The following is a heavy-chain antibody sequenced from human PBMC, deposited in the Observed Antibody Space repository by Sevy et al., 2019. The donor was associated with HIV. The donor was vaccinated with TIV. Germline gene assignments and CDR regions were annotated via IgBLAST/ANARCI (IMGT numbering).Heavy chain of an antibody. Sequence: GSLRLSCVASGFSFSTYWMTWVRQAPGKGLEWVATMNQDGTERDYVDSVKGRFTISRDNTKTSLFLQMNSLSAEDTGVYYCVREGLGGFSYSLDCWGQGTLVTVSS. D-gene: IGHD3-16*01. CDR3: VREGLGGFSYSLDC. J-gene: IGHJ4*02. V-gene: IGHV3-7*01. CDR2: MNQDGTER. CDR1: GFSFSTYW.